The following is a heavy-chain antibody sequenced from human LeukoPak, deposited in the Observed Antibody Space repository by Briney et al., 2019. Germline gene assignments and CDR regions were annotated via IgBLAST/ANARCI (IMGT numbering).Heavy chain of an antibody. CDR1: GFTFSSYA. V-gene: IGHV3-30-3*01. J-gene: IGHJ4*02. D-gene: IGHD5-12*01. CDR2: ISYDGSNK. Sequence: GRSLRLSCAASGFTFSSYAMHWVRQAPGKGLEWVAVISYDGSNKYYADSVKGRFTISRDNSKNTLYLQMNSLRAEDTALYYCAKVHFARGYSGAGAFDIWGQGTLVTVSS. CDR3: AKVHFARGYSGAGAFDI.